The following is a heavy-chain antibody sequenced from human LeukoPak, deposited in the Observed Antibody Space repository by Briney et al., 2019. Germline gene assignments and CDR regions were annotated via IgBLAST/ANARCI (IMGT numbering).Heavy chain of an antibody. V-gene: IGHV3-11*01. J-gene: IGHJ3*02. D-gene: IGHD6-13*01. CDR1: GFTFSDYY. CDR2: IAGSVSTI. CDR3: ARVGRAMAAAGFGAFDI. Sequence: GGSLRLSCAASGFTFSDYYMSWIRQAPGKGLEWVSYIAGSVSTIYYADSVKGRFTISRDNAKNSLYLQMSSLRAEDTAIYYCARVGRAMAAAGFGAFDIWGQGTMVTVSS.